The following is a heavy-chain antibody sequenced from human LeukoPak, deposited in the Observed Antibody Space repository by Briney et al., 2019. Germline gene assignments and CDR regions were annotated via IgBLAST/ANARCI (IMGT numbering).Heavy chain of an antibody. CDR3: ARPRIAAAGNVYYMDV. Sequence: ASVKVSCKVSGYTLTELSMHWVRQAPGKGLEWMGGFDPEDGETIYAQKFQGRVTMTEDTSTDTAYMELSSLRSEDTAVYYCARPRIAAAGNVYYMDVWGKGTTVTVSS. CDR2: FDPEDGET. CDR1: GYTLTELS. D-gene: IGHD6-13*01. V-gene: IGHV1-24*01. J-gene: IGHJ6*03.